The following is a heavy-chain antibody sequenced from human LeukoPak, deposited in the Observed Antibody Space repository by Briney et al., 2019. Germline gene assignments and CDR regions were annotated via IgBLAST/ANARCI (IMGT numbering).Heavy chain of an antibody. J-gene: IGHJ4*02. V-gene: IGHV3-30*04. Sequence: GGSLRLSCAASGFTFSSYAMHWVREAPGKGLEWVAVISYDGSNKYYADSVKGRFTISRDNSKNTLYLQMNSLRAEDTAVYYCARDFDYWGQGTLVTVSS. CDR1: GFTFSSYA. CDR2: ISYDGSNK. CDR3: ARDFDY.